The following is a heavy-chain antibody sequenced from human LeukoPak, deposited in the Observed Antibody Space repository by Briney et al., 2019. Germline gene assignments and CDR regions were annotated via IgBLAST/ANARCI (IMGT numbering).Heavy chain of an antibody. Sequence: ASVKVSCTASGYTFTSYYMHWVRQAPGQGLEWMGVINPSGGSTIYAQKFQGRVTMTRDTSTSTVYMELSSLRSEDTAVYYCARDEGPRYYYGSGSYYNRGWFDPWGQGTLVTVSS. D-gene: IGHD3-10*01. CDR1: GYTFTSYY. CDR3: ARDEGPRYYYGSGSYYNRGWFDP. V-gene: IGHV1-46*01. J-gene: IGHJ5*02. CDR2: INPSGGST.